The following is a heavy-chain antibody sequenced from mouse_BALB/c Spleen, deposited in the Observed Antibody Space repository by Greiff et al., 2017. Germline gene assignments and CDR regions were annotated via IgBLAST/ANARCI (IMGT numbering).Heavy chain of an antibody. Sequence: EVQLQQSGPELVKPGASVKISCKASGYSFTGYFMNWVMQSHGKSLEWIGRINPYNGDTFYNQKFKGKATLTVDKSSSTAHMELRSLASEDSAVYYCARDYYGNDYWGQGTTLTVSS. CDR2: INPYNGDT. J-gene: IGHJ2*01. V-gene: IGHV1-20*02. CDR3: ARDYYGNDY. CDR1: GYSFTGYF. D-gene: IGHD1-1*01.